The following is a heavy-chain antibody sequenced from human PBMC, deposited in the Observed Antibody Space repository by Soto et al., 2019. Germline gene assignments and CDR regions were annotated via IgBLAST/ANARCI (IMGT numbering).Heavy chain of an antibody. Sequence: PGGSLRLSCAASGFTFGSCSMGWVRQAPGKGLDWVSVISARGTTAYYADSVKGRFTTSRDNSKNTMFLQMNSLSAEDAAVYYWVKHEPGSPRPFYYWGPGTLVPVSS. J-gene: IGHJ4*02. V-gene: IGHV3-23*01. CDR3: VKHEPGSPRPFYY. D-gene: IGHD3-10*01. CDR2: ISARGTTA. CDR1: GFTFGSCS.